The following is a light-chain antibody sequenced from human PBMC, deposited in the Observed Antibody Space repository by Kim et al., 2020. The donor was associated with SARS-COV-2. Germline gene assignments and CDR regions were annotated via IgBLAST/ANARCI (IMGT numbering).Light chain of an antibody. V-gene: IGKV1-5*03. CDR1: LGISSW. CDR3: QQYYTYPYT. J-gene: IGKJ2*01. CDR2: MAS. Sequence: ASVGERVTITCLASLGISSWLAWYQQKPRRAPKLLIYMASSLESGVPSRFTGSGSGTEFTLTISSLQPDDLGTYSCQQYYTYPYTFGQGTKLEI.